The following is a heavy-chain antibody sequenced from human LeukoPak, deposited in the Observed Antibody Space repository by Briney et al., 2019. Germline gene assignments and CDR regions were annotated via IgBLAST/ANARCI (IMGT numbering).Heavy chain of an antibody. Sequence: GGSLRLSCAASGFTFSNAWMSWVRQAPGKGLEWVGRIKSKTDGGTTDYAAPVKGRFSISRDDSKNTLYLQMNSLKTEDTAVYYCTTRAVAGSSPYWGQGTLVTVSS. J-gene: IGHJ4*02. CDR3: TTRAVAGSSPY. V-gene: IGHV3-15*01. CDR2: IKSKTDGGTT. D-gene: IGHD6-19*01. CDR1: GFTFSNAW.